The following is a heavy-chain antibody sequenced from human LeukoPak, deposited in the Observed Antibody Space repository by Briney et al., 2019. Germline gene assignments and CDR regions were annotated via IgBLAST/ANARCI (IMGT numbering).Heavy chain of an antibody. J-gene: IGHJ6*03. CDR2: IISHGGNT. Sequence: GGSLRLSCTASGFSFSSYTMHWVRQAPGKGLEYVSAIISHGGNTHYTNSVKGRFTISRDNSKNTLYLQMGSLRPDDMAVYYCARVKMEATVSDYNSDYMDVWGKGTTVTVSS. CDR1: GFSFSSYT. CDR3: ARVKMEATVSDYNSDYMDV. D-gene: IGHD2-21*02. V-gene: IGHV3-64*01.